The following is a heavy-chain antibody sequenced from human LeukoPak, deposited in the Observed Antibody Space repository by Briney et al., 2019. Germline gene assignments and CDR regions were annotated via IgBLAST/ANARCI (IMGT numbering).Heavy chain of an antibody. CDR2: INPSGGST. D-gene: IGHD2-2*01. V-gene: IGHV1-46*01. Sequence: ASVKVSCKASGYTFTSYYMHWVRQAPGQGLEWMGIINPSGGSTSYAQKFQGRVTMTRDTSTSTVYMELSSLRSEDTAVYYCARVGYCSSTSCSHYYYYGMDVWGQGTTVTVSS. CDR3: ARVGYCSSTSCSHYYYYGMDV. J-gene: IGHJ6*02. CDR1: GYTFTSYY.